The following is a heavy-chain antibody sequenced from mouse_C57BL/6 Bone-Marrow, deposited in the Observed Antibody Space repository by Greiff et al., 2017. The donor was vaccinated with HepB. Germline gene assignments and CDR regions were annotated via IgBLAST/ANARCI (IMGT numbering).Heavy chain of an antibody. CDR3: ARRSYGSSTDYYAMDY. Sequence: VQLQQSGPVLVKPGASVKMSCKASGYTFTDYYMNWVKQSHGKSLEWIGVINPYNGGTSYNQKFKGKATLTVDKSSSTAYMELNSLTSEDSAVYYCARRSYGSSTDYYAMDYWGQGTSVTVSS. CDR2: INPYNGGT. CDR1: GYTFTDYY. D-gene: IGHD1-1*01. V-gene: IGHV1-19*01. J-gene: IGHJ4*01.